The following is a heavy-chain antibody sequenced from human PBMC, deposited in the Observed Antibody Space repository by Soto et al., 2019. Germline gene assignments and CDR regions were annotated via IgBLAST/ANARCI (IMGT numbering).Heavy chain of an antibody. J-gene: IGHJ4*02. CDR2: IYWDDDK. CDR3: AHRYHWNDVGDPRFDY. D-gene: IGHD1-1*01. V-gene: IGHV2-5*02. Sequence: QITLKESGPTLVKPTQTLTLTCTFSGFSLSTSGVGVGWIRQPPGKALEWLALIYWDDDKRYSPSLKSRLTITKDTSKNQVVLTMTNMDPVDTATYYCAHRYHWNDVGDPRFDYWVQGTLVTVSS. CDR1: GFSLSTSGVG.